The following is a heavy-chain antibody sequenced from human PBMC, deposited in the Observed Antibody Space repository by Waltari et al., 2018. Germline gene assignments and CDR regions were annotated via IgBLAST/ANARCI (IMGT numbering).Heavy chain of an antibody. D-gene: IGHD1-1*01. CDR3: ATYNLGFIYYRGLDV. V-gene: IGHV3-23*01. J-gene: IGHJ6*02. CDR2: ITKTGGDT. Sequence: EVQLLESGGGLVQPGGSLRLSCEASGFRFSDFAMSWVRQAPGRGLGAVAAITKTGGDTYYADSVRCRLTVSRDNSKNTLYVHMNSLRAEDAAVYYCATYNLGFIYYRGLDVWGQGTTVTVSS. CDR1: GFRFSDFA.